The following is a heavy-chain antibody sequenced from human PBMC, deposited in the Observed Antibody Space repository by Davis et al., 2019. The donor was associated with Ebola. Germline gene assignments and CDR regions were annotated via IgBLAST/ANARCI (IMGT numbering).Heavy chain of an antibody. CDR2: IYPSDSDT. D-gene: IGHD3-10*01. J-gene: IGHJ2*01. CDR3: ARLYGPGHYLNWYFNL. CDR1: GYSFTSYW. Sequence: GESLKISCKGSGYSFTSYWIAWVRQVPGKGLEWMGMIYPSDSDTRYSPSFQGQVIISADQSISTAYLQWNSLQASDTAVYYCARLYGPGHYLNWYFNLWGRGTLVTVSS. V-gene: IGHV5-51*01.